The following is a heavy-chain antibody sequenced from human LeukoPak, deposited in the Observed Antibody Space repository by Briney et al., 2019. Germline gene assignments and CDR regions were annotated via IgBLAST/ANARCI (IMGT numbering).Heavy chain of an antibody. J-gene: IGHJ4*02. V-gene: IGHV3-23*01. D-gene: IGHD2-15*01. CDR3: AKGHHLYCSGGSRYSLMY. CDR2: ISGSGGST. CDR1: GFTFSSYA. Sequence: GGSLRLSCAASGFTFSSYAMSWVRQAPGKGLEWVSAISGSGGSTYYADSVKGRFTISRDNSKNTLYLQMNSLRAEDTAVYYCAKGHHLYCSGGSRYSLMYWGQGTLVTVSS.